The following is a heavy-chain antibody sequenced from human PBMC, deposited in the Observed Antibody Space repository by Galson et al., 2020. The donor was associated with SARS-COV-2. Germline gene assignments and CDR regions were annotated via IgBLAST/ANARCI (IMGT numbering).Heavy chain of an antibody. V-gene: IGHV3-30-3*01. CDR1: GFTLSSYA. CDR2: ISYDGSNK. J-gene: IGHJ4*02. Sequence: TGGSLRLSCAASGFTLSSYAMHWVRQAPGKGLEWVAVISYDGSNKYYADSVKGRFTISRDNSKNTLYLQMNSLRAEDTAVYYCASSRYYYDSSGSLDYWGQGTLVTVSS. CDR3: ASSRYYYDSSGSLDY. D-gene: IGHD3-22*01.